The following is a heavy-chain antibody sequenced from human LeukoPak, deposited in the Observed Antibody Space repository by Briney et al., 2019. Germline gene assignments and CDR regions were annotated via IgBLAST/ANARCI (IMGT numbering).Heavy chain of an antibody. V-gene: IGHV1-18*01. CDR1: GYTFTNYG. J-gene: IGHJ4*02. CDR2: VSADTGST. Sequence: ASVKVSCKASGYTFTNYGISWVRQAPGQGLEWMGWVSADTGSTKFAQKFQGRVILSTDTSTSTAYMELRSLTSDDTAFFHCARDSRDSLGPEFAFWGQGTLVTVSS. D-gene: IGHD1-14*01. CDR3: ARDSRDSLGPEFAF.